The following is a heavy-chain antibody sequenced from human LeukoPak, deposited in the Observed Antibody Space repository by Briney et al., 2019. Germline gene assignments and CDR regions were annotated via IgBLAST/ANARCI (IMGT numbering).Heavy chain of an antibody. V-gene: IGHV4-39*07. CDR2: IYYSGST. Sequence: ASETLSLTCSVSDGSISSSTYYWGWIRQPPGKGLEWIGSIYYSGSTSCNPSLKSRVTISVDTSKNQFSLKLSSVTAADTAVYYCARYSAAHDYWGQGTLVTVSS. J-gene: IGHJ4*02. CDR3: ARYSAAHDY. D-gene: IGHD2-2*01. CDR1: DGSISSSTYY.